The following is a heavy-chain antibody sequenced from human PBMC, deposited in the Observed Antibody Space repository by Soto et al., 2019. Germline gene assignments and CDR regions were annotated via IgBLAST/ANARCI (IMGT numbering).Heavy chain of an antibody. Sequence: SGPTLVNPTQTLTLTCTFSGFSLSTSGMCVSWIRQPPGKALEWLALIDWDDDKYYSTSLKTRLTISKDTSKNQVVLTMTNMDTVNTSKYYCAHSSTEEAFDYWGQGTLVTVSS. CDR3: AHSSTEEAFDY. J-gene: IGHJ4*01. D-gene: IGHD4-17*01. CDR1: GFSLSTSGMC. V-gene: IGHV2-70*01. CDR2: IDWDDDK.